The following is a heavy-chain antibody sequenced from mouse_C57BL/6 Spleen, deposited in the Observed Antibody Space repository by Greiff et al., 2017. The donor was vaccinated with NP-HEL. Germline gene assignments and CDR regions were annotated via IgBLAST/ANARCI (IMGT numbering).Heavy chain of an antibody. J-gene: IGHJ2*01. D-gene: IGHD2-1*01. CDR3: ASRYGNPDY. CDR1: GYTFTSYT. CDR2: INPSSGYT. V-gene: IGHV1-4*01. Sequence: QVQLKESGAELARPGASVKMSCKASGYTFTSYTMHWVKQRPGQGLEWIGYINPSSGYTKYNQKFKDKATLTADKSSSTAYMQLSSLTSEDSAVYYWASRYGNPDYWGQGTTLTVSS.